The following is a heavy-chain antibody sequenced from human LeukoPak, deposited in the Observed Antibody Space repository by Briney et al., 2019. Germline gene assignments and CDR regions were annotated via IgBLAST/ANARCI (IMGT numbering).Heavy chain of an antibody. Sequence: GGSLRLSCAASGFTFSDYYMSWVRQAPGKGLEWVSYISGSSGYTKYADSVKGRFTISRDNAKNSLYLQVNSLRAEDTAVYYCARGTGTTSYFDYWGQGTPVTVSS. J-gene: IGHJ4*02. D-gene: IGHD1-1*01. CDR3: ARGTGTTSYFDY. V-gene: IGHV3-11*06. CDR2: ISGSSGYT. CDR1: GFTFSDYY.